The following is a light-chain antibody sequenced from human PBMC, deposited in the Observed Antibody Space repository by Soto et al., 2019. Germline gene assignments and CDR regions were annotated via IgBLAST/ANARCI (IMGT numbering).Light chain of an antibody. V-gene: IGLV8-61*01. CDR3: LLFVGSGTVV. CDR1: SGSVSTNNY. CDR2: YTN. J-gene: IGLJ2*01. Sequence: QTVVTQEPSFSVSPGGTVTLTCGLSSGSVSTNNYPSWYQQTPGQAPRTLIYYTNTRSSGVPDRFSGSILGNKAALTITGAQADDESDYYCLLFVGSGTVVFGGGTKLTVL.